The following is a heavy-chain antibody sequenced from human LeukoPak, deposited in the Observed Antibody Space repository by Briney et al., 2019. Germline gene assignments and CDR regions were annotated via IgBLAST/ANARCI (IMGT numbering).Heavy chain of an antibody. D-gene: IGHD3-22*01. J-gene: IGHJ4*02. CDR3: AGDYYDSSGYQPGYY. Sequence: GGSLRLSCVASGFTFSSYEMNWVRQAPGKGLEWVSYISSSGSTIYYADSVKGRFTISRDNAKNSLYLQMNSLRAEDTAVYYCAGDYYDSSGYQPGYYWGQGTLVTVSS. CDR1: GFTFSSYE. V-gene: IGHV3-48*03. CDR2: ISSSGSTI.